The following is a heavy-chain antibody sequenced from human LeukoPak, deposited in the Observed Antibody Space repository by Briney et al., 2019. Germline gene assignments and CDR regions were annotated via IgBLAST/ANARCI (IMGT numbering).Heavy chain of an antibody. V-gene: IGHV1-69*13. J-gene: IGHJ6*04. Sequence: ASVKVSCKASGGTFSSYAISWVRQAPGQGFEWMGGIIPIFGTANYAQKFQGRVTITADESTSTAYMELSSLRSEDTAVYYCARGGLGYCSSTSCYENYYYGIDVWGKGTTVTVSS. CDR1: GGTFSSYA. CDR2: IIPIFGTA. D-gene: IGHD2-2*01. CDR3: ARGGLGYCSSTSCYENYYYGIDV.